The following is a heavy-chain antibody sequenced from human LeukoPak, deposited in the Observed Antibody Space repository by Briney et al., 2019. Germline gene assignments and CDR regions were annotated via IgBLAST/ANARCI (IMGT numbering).Heavy chain of an antibody. CDR2: IYGIDSTI. CDR3: ARDAYYYDSSSYYRNAFDI. D-gene: IGHD3-22*01. J-gene: IGHJ3*02. CDR1: GGSFGSYY. V-gene: IGHV3-11*01. Sequence: LSLTCAVYGGSFGSYYWSWIRQPPGKGLEWLSYIYGIDSTISYAASVKGRFTISRDNAKNSLYLQMNSLRAEDTAVYYCARDAYYYDSSSYYRNAFDIWGQGTVVTVSS.